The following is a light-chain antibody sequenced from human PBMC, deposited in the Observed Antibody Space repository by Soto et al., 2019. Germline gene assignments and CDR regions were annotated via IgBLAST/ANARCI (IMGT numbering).Light chain of an antibody. CDR3: QTCDSSLSVV. J-gene: IGLJ2*01. Sequence: QSVLTQPPSVSGAPGQRVTISCTGSGSNFGAGYDVHWYQQLPGTAPKLLIYGNTNRPSGVPDRFSGSKSGTSASLAITGLRAEDEGDYYCQTCDSSLSVVFGGGTKVTVL. CDR2: GNT. CDR1: GSNFGAGYD. V-gene: IGLV1-40*01.